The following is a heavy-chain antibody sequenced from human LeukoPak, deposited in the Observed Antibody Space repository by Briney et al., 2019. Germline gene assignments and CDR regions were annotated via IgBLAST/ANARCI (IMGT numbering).Heavy chain of an antibody. J-gene: IGHJ4*02. V-gene: IGHV3-23*01. CDR2: ISGTGGST. CDR3: AKGGSSWGTEYYFDY. D-gene: IGHD6-13*01. Sequence: PGGSLRLSCAASGFTFSSYAVSWVRQAPGKGLEWVSGISGTGGSTYYADSVKGRFTIARDNSKNTLYLQMNSLRAEDTAVYYCAKGGSSWGTEYYFDYWGQGTLVTVSS. CDR1: GFTFSSYA.